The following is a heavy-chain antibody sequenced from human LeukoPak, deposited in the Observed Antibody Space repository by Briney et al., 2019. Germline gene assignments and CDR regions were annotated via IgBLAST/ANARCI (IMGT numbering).Heavy chain of an antibody. V-gene: IGHV1-18*01. Sequence: ASVKVSCKASGYTFTSYGISWVRQAPGQGLEWMGWISAYNGNTNYAQKFQGRVTMTTDSSTSTVYMDLRTLTSDDTDVYYCARDRGYSGYASSGYWGQGTLVTVSS. J-gene: IGHJ4*02. CDR3: ARDRGYSGYASSGY. D-gene: IGHD5-12*01. CDR2: ISAYNGNT. CDR1: GYTFTSYG.